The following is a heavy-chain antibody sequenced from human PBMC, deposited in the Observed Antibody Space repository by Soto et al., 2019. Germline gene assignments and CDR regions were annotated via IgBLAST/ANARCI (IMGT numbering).Heavy chain of an antibody. CDR1: GGSISSGDYY. V-gene: IGHV4-30-4*01. J-gene: IGHJ3*02. CDR3: ARAQAIEVAFDI. D-gene: IGHD2-2*01. CDR2: IYYSGST. Sequence: SETLSLTCTVSGGSISSGDYYWSWIRQPPGKGLEWIGYIYYSGSTYYNPSLKSRVTISVDTSKNQFSLKLSSVTAADTAVYYCARAQAIEVAFDIWGQGTMVTVSS.